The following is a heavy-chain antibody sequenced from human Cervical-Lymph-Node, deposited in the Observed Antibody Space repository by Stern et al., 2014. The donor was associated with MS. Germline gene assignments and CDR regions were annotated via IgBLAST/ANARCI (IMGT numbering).Heavy chain of an antibody. V-gene: IGHV3-23*01. Sequence: EVQLLESGGGLVQPGGSLRLTCAASGFGFSTYTMNWVRQAPGKGLEWVSGIGGSGTNTYYADYVKGRFTISRDNSKNTLYLQMNSLRVEDTAVYFCATLANPGSPWGQGTLVTVSS. CDR3: ATLANPGSP. CDR2: IGGSGTNT. J-gene: IGHJ5*02. CDR1: GFGFSTYT. D-gene: IGHD3-10*01.